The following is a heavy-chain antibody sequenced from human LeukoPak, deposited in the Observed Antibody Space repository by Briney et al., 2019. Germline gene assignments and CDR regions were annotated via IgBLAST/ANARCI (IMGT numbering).Heavy chain of an antibody. D-gene: IGHD2-2*01. CDR1: GDSVSTNSAT. CDR2: TYYRSTWYY. CDR3: ARRLTQYDCFDP. V-gene: IGHV6-1*01. Sequence: SQTLSLTCAISGDSVSTNSATWTWLRQSPSRGLEWLGRTYYRSTWYYDYAISVKSRITINPDTSKNHFSLQLNSVTPEDTAVYYCARRLTQYDCFDPWGQGILVTVSS. J-gene: IGHJ5*02.